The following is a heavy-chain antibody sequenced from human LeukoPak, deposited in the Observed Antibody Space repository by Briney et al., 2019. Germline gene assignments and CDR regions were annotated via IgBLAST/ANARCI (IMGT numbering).Heavy chain of an antibody. Sequence: PSETLSLTCTVSGASIRSSFWNWIRQPPGRGLEWIGYLSMRGTTNYNPSLKSRVIISVDTPKNQFSLRLSSVTAADTAVYYCARSNSFYYDSWGQGTLVTVSS. D-gene: IGHD3-16*01. CDR1: GASIRSSF. J-gene: IGHJ5*02. CDR2: LSMRGTT. CDR3: ARSNSFYYDS. V-gene: IGHV4-4*08.